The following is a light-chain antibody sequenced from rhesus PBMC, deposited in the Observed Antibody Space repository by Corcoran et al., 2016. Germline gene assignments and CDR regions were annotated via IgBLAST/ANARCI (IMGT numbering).Light chain of an antibody. V-gene: IGKV1S9*01. CDR2: RAS. J-gene: IGKJ4*01. Sequence: DIQMTQSPSSLSAFVGDRVTITCQASQSLSNYLNWYQQKPGKLFKLLIYRASSLQSGIPSRFSGSGSGTDFTLTISSLQPEDFATYYCQQGYSYPLTFGGGTKVELK. CDR3: QQGYSYPLT. CDR1: QSLSNY.